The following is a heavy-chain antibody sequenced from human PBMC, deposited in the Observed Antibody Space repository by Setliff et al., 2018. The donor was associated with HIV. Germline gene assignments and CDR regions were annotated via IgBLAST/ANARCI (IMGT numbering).Heavy chain of an antibody. Sequence: SETLSLTCTVSGGSISSSSYYWGWIRQPPGKGLEWIGSIYYSGSTYYNPSLKSRVTISVDTSKNQFSLKLSSVTAADTAVYYCARSSQQLVGGLDYWGQGTLVTVSS. V-gene: IGHV4-39*01. D-gene: IGHD6-13*01. CDR1: GGSISSSSYY. CDR2: IYYSGST. CDR3: ARSSQQLVGGLDY. J-gene: IGHJ4*02.